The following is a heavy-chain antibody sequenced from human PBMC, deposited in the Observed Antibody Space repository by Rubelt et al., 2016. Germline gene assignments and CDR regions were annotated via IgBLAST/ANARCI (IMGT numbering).Heavy chain of an antibody. V-gene: IGHV3-23*01. CDR3: ARDQKYYYDSSGYYYEGFIGDAFDI. D-gene: IGHD3-22*01. J-gene: IGHJ3*02. Sequence: VSAISGSGGSTYYADSVKGRFTISRDNSKNTLYLQMNSLRAEDTAVYYCARDQKYYYDSSGYYYEGFIGDAFDIWGQGTMVTVSS. CDR2: ISGSGGST.